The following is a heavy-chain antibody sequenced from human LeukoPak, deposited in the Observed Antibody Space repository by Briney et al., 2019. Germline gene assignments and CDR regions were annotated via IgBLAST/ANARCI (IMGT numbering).Heavy chain of an antibody. CDR3: ARGGGYSYGFIGIPFDY. J-gene: IGHJ4*02. Sequence: SETLSLTCAVYGGSFSGYYWSWIRQPPGKGLEWIGEINHMGSTNYNPSLKSRVTISVDTSKNQFSLKLSSVTAADTAVYYCARGGGYSYGFIGIPFDYWGQGTLVTVSS. CDR1: GGSFSGYY. D-gene: IGHD5-18*01. CDR2: INHMGST. V-gene: IGHV4-34*01.